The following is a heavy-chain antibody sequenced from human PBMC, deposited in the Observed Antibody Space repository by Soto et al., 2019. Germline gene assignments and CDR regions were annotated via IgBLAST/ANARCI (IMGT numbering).Heavy chain of an antibody. V-gene: IGHV3-23*01. D-gene: IGHD3-3*01. Sequence: GGSLRLSCAASGFTFSSYAMSWVRQAPGKGLEWVSAISGSGGSTYYADSVKGRFTISRDNSKNTLYLQMNSLRAEDTAVYYCAMGVYYDFWSGYDGGYWGQGTLVTVSS. J-gene: IGHJ4*02. CDR2: ISGSGGST. CDR3: AMGVYYDFWSGYDGGY. CDR1: GFTFSSYA.